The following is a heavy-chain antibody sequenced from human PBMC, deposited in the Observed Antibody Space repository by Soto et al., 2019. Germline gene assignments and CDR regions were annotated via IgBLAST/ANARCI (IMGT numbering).Heavy chain of an antibody. J-gene: IGHJ6*02. Sequence: GGSLRLSCAASGFTLSAYSMNWVRQAPGKGLEWISFINSGSDTIYYGDSVKGRFTISRDNAKNALYLQMNSLRDDDTAVYYCARPHLDRPTYYGLDVWGQGTTVTVSS. CDR3: ARPHLDRPTYYGLDV. V-gene: IGHV3-48*02. D-gene: IGHD3-16*01. CDR1: GFTLSAYS. CDR2: INSGSDTI.